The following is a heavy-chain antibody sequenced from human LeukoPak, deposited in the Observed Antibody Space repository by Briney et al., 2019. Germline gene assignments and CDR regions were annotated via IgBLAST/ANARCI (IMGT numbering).Heavy chain of an antibody. CDR3: AALSPHYKDGYYFDY. Sequence: SVKVPCKASGFTFTSSAVQWVRQARGQRLEWIGWIVVGSGNTNYAQKFQERVTITRDMSTSTAYMELSSLRSEDTAVYYCAALSPHYKDGYYFDYWGQGTLVTVSS. CDR1: GFTFTSSA. D-gene: IGHD1-14*01. CDR2: IVVGSGNT. V-gene: IGHV1-58*01. J-gene: IGHJ4*02.